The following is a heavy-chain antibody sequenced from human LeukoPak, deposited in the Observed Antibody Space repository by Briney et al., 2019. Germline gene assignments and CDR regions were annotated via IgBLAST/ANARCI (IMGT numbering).Heavy chain of an antibody. Sequence: GGSLRLSCAASGFTFDDYAMHWVRQAPGKGLEWVSGISWNSGSIGYADSVKGRFTISRDNAKNSLYLQMNSLRAEDTAVYYCAKMKLRIWGQGTLVTVSS. CDR2: ISWNSGSI. CDR3: AKMKLRI. V-gene: IGHV3-9*01. CDR1: GFTFDDYA. D-gene: IGHD2-15*01. J-gene: IGHJ4*02.